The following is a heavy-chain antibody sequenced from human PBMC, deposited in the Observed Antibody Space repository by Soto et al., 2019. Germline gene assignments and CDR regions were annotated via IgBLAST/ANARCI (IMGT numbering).Heavy chain of an antibody. CDR3: ARDRGAVVAAIPSYYYGMDV. J-gene: IGHJ6*02. V-gene: IGHV3-30-3*01. D-gene: IGHD2-15*01. CDR1: GFTFSSYA. CDR2: ISYDGSNK. Sequence: QVQLVESGGGVVQPGRSLRLSCAASGFTFSSYAMHWVRQAPGRGLERVAVISYDGSNKYYADSVKGRFTICRDNSKNTLYLQMNSLRAEDTAVYFSARDRGAVVAAIPSYYYGMDVWGQGTTVTVSS.